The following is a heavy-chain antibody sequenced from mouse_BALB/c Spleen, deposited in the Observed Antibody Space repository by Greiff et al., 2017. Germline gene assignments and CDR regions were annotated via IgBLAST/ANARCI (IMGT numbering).Heavy chain of an antibody. CDR2: ISYSGST. D-gene: IGHD1-1*01. CDR1: GYSITSDYA. J-gene: IGHJ4*01. Sequence: EVQLQQSGPGLVKPSQSLSLTCTVTGYSITSDYAWNWIRQFPGNKLEWMGYISYSGSTSYNPSLKSRISITRDTSKNQFFLQLNSVTTEDTATYYCARWGTTVAYYAMDYWGQGTSVTVSS. CDR3: ARWGTTVAYYAMDY. V-gene: IGHV3-2*02.